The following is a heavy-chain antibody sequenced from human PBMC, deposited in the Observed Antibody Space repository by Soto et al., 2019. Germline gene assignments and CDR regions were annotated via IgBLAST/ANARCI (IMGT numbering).Heavy chain of an antibody. CDR1: GGTFSSYT. V-gene: IGHV1-69*04. CDR2: IIPILGIA. J-gene: IGHJ4*02. D-gene: IGHD6-6*01. Sequence: SVKVSCKASGGTFSSYTISWVRQAPGQGLEWMGRIIPILGIANYAQKFQGRVTITADKSTSTAYMELSSLRSEDTAVYYCAREDSSSSRALGSDYWGQGTLVTVSS. CDR3: AREDSSSSRALGSDY.